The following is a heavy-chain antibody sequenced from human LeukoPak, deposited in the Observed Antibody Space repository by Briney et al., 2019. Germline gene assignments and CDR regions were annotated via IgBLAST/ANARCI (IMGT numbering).Heavy chain of an antibody. V-gene: IGHV3-21*01. CDR3: ARGVLYYYGSGSYYL. CDR2: ISSSSYI. D-gene: IGHD3-10*01. Sequence: GGSLRLSCAASGFTFSSYEMNWVRQAPGMGLEWVSSISSSSYIYYADSVKGRFTISRDNAKNSLYLQMNSLRAEDTAVYYCARGVLYYYGSGSYYLWGQGTLVTVSS. J-gene: IGHJ4*02. CDR1: GFTFSSYE.